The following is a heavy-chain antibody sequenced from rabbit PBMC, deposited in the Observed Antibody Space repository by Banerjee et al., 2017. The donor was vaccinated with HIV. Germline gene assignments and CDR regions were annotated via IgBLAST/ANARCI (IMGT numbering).Heavy chain of an antibody. Sequence: QEQLVESGGDLVKPGASLTLTCTASGFSFSSSYYMCWVRQAPGKGLEWIACIYNDNGSTYYASWAKGRFTISKTSSTTVTLQMTSLTAADTATYFCARGSAYAGAGYALWGPGTLVTVS. D-gene: IGHD4-2*01. V-gene: IGHV1S45*01. CDR1: GFSFSSSYY. CDR3: ARGSAYAGAGYAL. CDR2: IYNDNGST. J-gene: IGHJ4*01.